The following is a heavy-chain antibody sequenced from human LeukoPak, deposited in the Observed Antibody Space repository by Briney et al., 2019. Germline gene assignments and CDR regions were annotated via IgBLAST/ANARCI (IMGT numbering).Heavy chain of an antibody. V-gene: IGHV3-74*01. Sequence: QPGGSLRLSCGASGFSFSSYWMHWVRQAPGKGLMWVSRVNNDGSSTTYADSVEGRFTIPRDNARNTLYLQMNSLRAKDTAVYYCARSSYPYYFDYWGQGTLVTVSS. CDR3: ARSSYPYYFDY. D-gene: IGHD6-19*01. J-gene: IGHJ4*02. CDR2: VNNDGSST. CDR1: GFSFSSYW.